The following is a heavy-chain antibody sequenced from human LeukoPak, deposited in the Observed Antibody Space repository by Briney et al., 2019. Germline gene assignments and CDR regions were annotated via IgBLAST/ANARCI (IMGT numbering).Heavy chain of an antibody. Sequence: GGSLRLSCAVSGFTFSSYEMNWVRQAPGKGLEWVSYISSSGSTIYYADSVKGRFTISRDNSKNTLYLQMNSLRAEDTAVYYCAKDRALHSTVVTTYAEYFHHWGQGTLVTVSS. CDR3: AKDRALHSTVVTTYAEYFHH. V-gene: IGHV3-48*03. CDR1: GFTFSSYE. D-gene: IGHD4-23*01. CDR2: ISSSGSTI. J-gene: IGHJ1*01.